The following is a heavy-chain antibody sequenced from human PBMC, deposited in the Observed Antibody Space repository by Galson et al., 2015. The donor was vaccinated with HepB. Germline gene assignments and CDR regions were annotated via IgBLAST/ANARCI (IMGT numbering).Heavy chain of an antibody. V-gene: IGHV1-18*04. D-gene: IGHD6-19*01. CDR1: GYTFTSYG. CDR2: IGAYNGNT. Sequence: SVKVSCKASGYTFTSYGISWVRQAPGQGLEWMGWIGAYNGNTNYAQKLQGRVTMTTDTSTSTAYMELRSLRSDDTAVYYCASGRISGWYYYYGMDVWGQGTTVTGSS. J-gene: IGHJ6*02. CDR3: ASGRISGWYYYYGMDV.